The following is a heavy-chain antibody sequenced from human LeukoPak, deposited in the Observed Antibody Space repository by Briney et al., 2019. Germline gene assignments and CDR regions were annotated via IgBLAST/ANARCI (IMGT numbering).Heavy chain of an antibody. CDR3: ACANGGWKRARWFDP. CDR2: INHSGST. V-gene: IGHV4-34*01. CDR1: GGSISSYY. Sequence: SETLSLTCPVSGGSISSYYRSWVRQPPGKGLEWIGEINHSGSTNYNTSLKSGAPIPVTTPKNQFTLKLSSVTPADPAVYYCACANGGWKRARWFDPWGQGTLVTVSS. J-gene: IGHJ5*02. D-gene: IGHD1-1*01.